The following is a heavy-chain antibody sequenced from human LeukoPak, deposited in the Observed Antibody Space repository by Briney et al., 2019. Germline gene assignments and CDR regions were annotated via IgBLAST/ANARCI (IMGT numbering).Heavy chain of an antibody. D-gene: IGHD3-10*01. CDR3: AKDRGSGSFDGFDM. CDR2: ILYNGRST. CDR1: GFTFSSYG. Sequence: GRSLRLSCAASGFTFSSYGMHWVRQAPGKGLEWVSVILYNGRSTYYADSVKGRFTISRDNFKNTLYLQMSSLLAEDTAVYYCAKDRGSGSFDGFDMWGQGTMVTVSS. J-gene: IGHJ3*02. V-gene: IGHV3-30*18.